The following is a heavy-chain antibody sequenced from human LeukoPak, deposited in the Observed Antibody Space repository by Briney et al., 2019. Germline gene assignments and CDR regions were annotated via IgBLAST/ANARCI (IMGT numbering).Heavy chain of an antibody. D-gene: IGHD5-18*01. Sequence: GGSLRLSCAASGFTFSSYWMSWVRQAPGKGLEWVANIKQDGSEKYYVDSVKGRFTISRDNAKNSLYLQMNSLRAEDTAVYYCARSLLIYSYGQNGDWFDPWGQGTLVTVSS. J-gene: IGHJ5*02. CDR2: IKQDGSEK. CDR3: ARSLLIYSYGQNGDWFDP. V-gene: IGHV3-7*01. CDR1: GFTFSSYW.